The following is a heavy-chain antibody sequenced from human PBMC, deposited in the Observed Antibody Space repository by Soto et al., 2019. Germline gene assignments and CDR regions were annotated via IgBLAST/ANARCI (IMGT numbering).Heavy chain of an antibody. CDR3: AVNPAGWELLGHSWFDP. CDR2: ISAYNGNT. V-gene: IGHV1-18*01. Sequence: QVQLVQSGAEVKKPGASVKVSCKASGYTFTSYGISWVRQAPGQGLEWMGWISAYNGNTTYAQKLQGRVTMTTDTSTSTAYMELRSLRSDDTAVYYCAVNPAGWELLGHSWFDPWGQGTLVTVSS. D-gene: IGHD1-26*01. J-gene: IGHJ5*02. CDR1: GYTFTSYG.